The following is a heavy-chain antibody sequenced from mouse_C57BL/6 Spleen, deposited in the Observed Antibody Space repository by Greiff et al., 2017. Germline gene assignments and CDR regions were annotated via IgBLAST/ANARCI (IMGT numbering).Heavy chain of an antibody. V-gene: IGHV1-82*01. CDR1: GYAFSSSW. CDR3: ASQRRPYAMDY. Sequence: QVQLQQSGPELVKPGASVKISCKASGYAFSSSWMNWVKQRPGQGLEWIGRIYPGDGDTNYNGKFKGKATLTADKSSSTAYMQLSSLPSDDSAVYFSASQRRPYAMDYWGQGTSLTVSS. J-gene: IGHJ4*01. D-gene: IGHD3-2*02. CDR2: IYPGDGDT.